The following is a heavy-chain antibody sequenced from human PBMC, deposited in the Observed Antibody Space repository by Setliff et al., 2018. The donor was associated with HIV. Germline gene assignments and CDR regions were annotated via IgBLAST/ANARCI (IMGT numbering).Heavy chain of an antibody. CDR1: GGSISSSNW. CDR3: ARQGDGKEIDY. Sequence: SETLSLTCAVSGGSISSSNWWSWVRQPPGKGLEWIGEIYHSGSTNYNPSLKSRVTISLDRSKTQFSLKLSSVTAADTAVYYCARQGDGKEIDYWGQGILVTVSS. J-gene: IGHJ4*02. CDR2: IYHSGST. V-gene: IGHV4-4*02. D-gene: IGHD1-26*01.